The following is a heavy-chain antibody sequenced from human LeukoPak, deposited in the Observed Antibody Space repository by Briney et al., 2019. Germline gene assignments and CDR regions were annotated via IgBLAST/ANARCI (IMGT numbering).Heavy chain of an antibody. J-gene: IGHJ4*02. CDR3: AKSRELSLYYFDY. CDR2: IIPIFGTA. Sequence: SVKVSCKASGGTFSSYDISWVRQAPGQGLEWMGGIIPIFGTANYAQKFQGRVTITADKSTSTAYMELSSLRSEDTAVYYCAKSRELSLYYFDYWGQGTLVTVSS. CDR1: GGTFSSYD. D-gene: IGHD3-16*02. V-gene: IGHV1-69*06.